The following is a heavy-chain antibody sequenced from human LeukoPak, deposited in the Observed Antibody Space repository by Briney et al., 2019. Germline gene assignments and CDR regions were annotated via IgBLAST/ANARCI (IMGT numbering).Heavy chain of an antibody. D-gene: IGHD3-10*01. J-gene: IGHJ4*02. V-gene: IGHV3-30*03. Sequence: GGSLRLSCASSGFTFSTYRMHWVGQAPGKGLEWVALITYDEYYKYYADSVKGRFTISSDTSKNTLSLQMNSLRAEDTAVYYCARDLSPVVRASPMGYWGQGTLVTVSS. CDR2: ITYDEYYK. CDR1: GFTFSTYR. CDR3: ARDLSPVVRASPMGY.